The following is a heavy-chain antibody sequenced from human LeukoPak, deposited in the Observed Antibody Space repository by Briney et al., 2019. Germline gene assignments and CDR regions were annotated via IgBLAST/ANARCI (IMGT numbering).Heavy chain of an antibody. D-gene: IGHD6-19*01. Sequence: PSETLSLTCTVSGGSISSYYWSWIRQSPGKRLEWIGYIRYSGTTNYNPSLKSRVTISVDTSNNQFSLKLTSLTAADTAVYYCARMGRSSGWIDAFDIWGQGTMVTVSS. V-gene: IGHV4-59*01. CDR1: GGSISSYY. CDR2: IRYSGTT. CDR3: ARMGRSSGWIDAFDI. J-gene: IGHJ3*02.